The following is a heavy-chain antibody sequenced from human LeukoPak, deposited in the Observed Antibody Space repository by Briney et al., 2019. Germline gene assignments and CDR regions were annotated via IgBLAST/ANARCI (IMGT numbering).Heavy chain of an antibody. J-gene: IGHJ4*02. D-gene: IGHD2-15*01. Sequence: SETLSLTCTVSGVSISTSTHYWAWIRQPPGKGLEWIASMFYRGSTYYNASLRSRVTLSVDTSMNQFSPKLSSVTASDTATFYCVRQGGWGGAASLIEFWGQGTLVTVSS. CDR2: MFYRGST. V-gene: IGHV4-39*01. CDR3: VRQGGWGGAASLIEF. CDR1: GVSISTSTHY.